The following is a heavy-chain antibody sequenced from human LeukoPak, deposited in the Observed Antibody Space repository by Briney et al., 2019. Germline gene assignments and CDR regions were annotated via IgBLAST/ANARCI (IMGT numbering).Heavy chain of an antibody. CDR3: ARDSRDRRVRGALGY. CDR2: ISYDGSNK. CDR1: GFTFSSYG. V-gene: IGHV3-30*03. D-gene: IGHD3-10*01. J-gene: IGHJ4*02. Sequence: PGGSLRLSCAASGFTFSSYGMHWVRQAPGKGLEWVAVISYDGSNKYYADSVKGRFTISRDNSKNTLYLQMNSLRAEDTAVYYCARDSRDRRVRGALGYWGQGTLVTVSS.